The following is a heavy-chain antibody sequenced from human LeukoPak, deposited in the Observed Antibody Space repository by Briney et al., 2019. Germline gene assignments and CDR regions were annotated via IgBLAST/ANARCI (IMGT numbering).Heavy chain of an antibody. Sequence: SETLSLTCTVPGGSISSYYWSWIRQPARKGLEWIGRIYTSGSTNDNPSLKSLVTMSVDTSKNQFSLKLSSVTAADTAVYYCARVGDELGTTYDAFDIWGQGTMVTVSS. V-gene: IGHV4-4*07. D-gene: IGHD2/OR15-2a*01. CDR1: GGSISSYY. CDR2: IYTSGST. CDR3: ARVGDELGTTYDAFDI. J-gene: IGHJ3*02.